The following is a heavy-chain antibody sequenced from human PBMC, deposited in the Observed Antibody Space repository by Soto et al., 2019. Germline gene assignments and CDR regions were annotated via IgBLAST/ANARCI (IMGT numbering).Heavy chain of an antibody. J-gene: IGHJ5*02. CDR1: GGSITSSSHF. CDR2: IYFTGNT. Sequence: PSETLSLTCSASGGSITSSSHFWGWVRQPPGKGLEWIGTIYFTGNTYYTPSLKSRLTMSIDTSKNEFYLRLNSLTAADTAVYYCAGQTFTIAAASYGRSNWFDPWGPGTLVTVSS. CDR3: AGQTFTIAAASYGRSNWFDP. D-gene: IGHD6-25*01. V-gene: IGHV4-39*01.